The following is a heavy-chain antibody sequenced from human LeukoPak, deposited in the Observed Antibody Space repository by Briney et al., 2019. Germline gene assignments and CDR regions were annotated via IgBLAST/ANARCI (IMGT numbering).Heavy chain of an antibody. J-gene: IGHJ4*02. CDR2: MNPNSGNT. D-gene: IGHD2-8*01. CDR1: GYTFPSYD. CDR3: ARGLAYCTNGVCYTWYFDY. Sequence: ASVKVSCKASGYTFPSYDINWVRQATGQGLEWMGWMNPNSGNTGYAQKFQGRVTMTRNTSISTAYMELSSLRSEDTAVYYCARGLAYCTNGVCYTWYFDYWGQGTLVTVSS. V-gene: IGHV1-8*01.